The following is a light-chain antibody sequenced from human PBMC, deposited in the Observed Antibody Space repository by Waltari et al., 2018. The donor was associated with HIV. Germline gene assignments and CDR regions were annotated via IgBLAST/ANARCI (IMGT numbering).Light chain of an antibody. V-gene: IGKV3-15*01. CDR3: QQYNNWPPWT. CDR1: QSVSSN. Sequence: EIVMTRSPATLSVSPGERATLSCRASQSVSSNLVWYQQKPGQAPRLLIYGASTRATGIPARFSGSGSGTEFTLTISSLQSEDFAVYYCQQYNNWPPWTFGQGTKVEIK. CDR2: GAS. J-gene: IGKJ1*01.